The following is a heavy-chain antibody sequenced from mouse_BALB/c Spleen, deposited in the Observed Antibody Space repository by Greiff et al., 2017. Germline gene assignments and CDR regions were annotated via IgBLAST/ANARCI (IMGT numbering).Heavy chain of an antibody. V-gene: IGHV5-17*02. J-gene: IGHJ4*01. D-gene: IGHD1-2*01. Sequence: EVKVVESGGGLVQPGGSRKLSCAASGFTFSSFGMHWVRQAPEKGLEWVAYISSGSSTIYYADTVKGRFTISRDNPKNTLFLQMTSLRSEDTAMYYCASFITTATGYAMDYWGQGTSVTVSS. CDR2: ISSGSSTI. CDR1: GFTFSSFG. CDR3: ASFITTATGYAMDY.